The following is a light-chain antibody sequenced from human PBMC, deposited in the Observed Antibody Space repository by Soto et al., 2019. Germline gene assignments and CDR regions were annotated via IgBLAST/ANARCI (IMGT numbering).Light chain of an antibody. CDR3: GTWDNSLSAGV. V-gene: IGLV1-51*01. J-gene: IGLJ2*01. CDR2: DNN. CDR1: SSNIGNNY. Sequence: QSVLTQPPSVSAAPGQMVTISCSGISSNIGNNYVSWYQQIPGTAPKLLIYDNNKRPSGIPDRFSGSKSGTSATLGIAGLQTGDEADYYCGTWDNSLSAGVFGGGTKVTVL.